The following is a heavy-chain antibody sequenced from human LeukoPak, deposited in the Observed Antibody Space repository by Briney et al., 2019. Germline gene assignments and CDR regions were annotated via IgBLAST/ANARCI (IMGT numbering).Heavy chain of an antibody. CDR2: ISYDGSNK. J-gene: IGHJ4*02. V-gene: IGHV3-30-3*01. Sequence: GGSLRLSCAASGFTFSSYAMHWVRQAPGKGLEWVAVISYDGSNKYYADSVKGRFTISRDNSKNTLYLQMNSLRAEDTAVYYRARRASVGATNYGPVSYWGQGTLVTVSS. CDR1: GFTFSSYA. CDR3: ARRASVGATNYGPVSY. D-gene: IGHD1-26*01.